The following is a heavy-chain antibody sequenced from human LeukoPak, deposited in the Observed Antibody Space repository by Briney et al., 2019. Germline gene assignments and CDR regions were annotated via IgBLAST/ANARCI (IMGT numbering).Heavy chain of an antibody. Sequence: SQALSLTCTVSGGSISSGSYYWSWIRQPPGKGLEWIGRIYTSGSTNYNPSLKSRVTISVDTSQNQFSLKLSSVTAADTAVYYCARDPDYYDSSGPLFDYWGQGTLVTVSS. CDR2: IYTSGST. D-gene: IGHD3-22*01. V-gene: IGHV4-61*02. CDR3: ARDPDYYDSSGPLFDY. CDR1: GGSISSGSYY. J-gene: IGHJ4*02.